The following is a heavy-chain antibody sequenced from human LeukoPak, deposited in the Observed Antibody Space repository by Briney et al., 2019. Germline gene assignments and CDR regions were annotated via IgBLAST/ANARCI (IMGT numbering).Heavy chain of an antibody. V-gene: IGHV3-30*18. D-gene: IGHD3-10*01. CDR2: ISYDGGNK. Sequence: GGSLRLSSAASGFTFSSHGMHWVRQAPGKGLEWVAVISYDGGNKYYADSVKGRFTVSRDYSKDTLYLQMNSLRAEDTAVYYCAKCVYGSGSYYYGMDVWGQGTTVTVSS. CDR1: GFTFSSHG. CDR3: AKCVYGSGSYYYGMDV. J-gene: IGHJ6*02.